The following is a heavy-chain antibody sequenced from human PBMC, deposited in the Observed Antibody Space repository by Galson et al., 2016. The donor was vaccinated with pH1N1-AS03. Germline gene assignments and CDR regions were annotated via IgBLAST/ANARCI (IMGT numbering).Heavy chain of an antibody. CDR1: GYTLTWYY. CDR2: IDPSGGPT. CDR3: SRRYYFGY. Sequence: SGYTLTWYYMHWVRQAPGQGLAWMGIIDPSGGPTTYAPKFQGRITITTDTSTCTVYMELVRLRSEDTAVYYCSRRYYFGYWGQGTLVTVSS. J-gene: IGHJ4*02. V-gene: IGHV1-46*01.